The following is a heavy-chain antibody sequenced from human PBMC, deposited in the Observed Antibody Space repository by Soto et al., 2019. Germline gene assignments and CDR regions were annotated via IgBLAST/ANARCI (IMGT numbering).Heavy chain of an antibody. D-gene: IGHD3-10*01. CDR1: GGSIDTYY. CDR2: IYYSGST. Sequence: SETLSLTCTVSGGSIDTYYWSWIRQPPGKGLEWIGQIYYSGSTYYNPSLKSRVTISVDTSKNQFSLKLSSVTAADTAVYYCARVGGFGATTIDYWGQGTLVTVSS. J-gene: IGHJ4*02. V-gene: IGHV4-59*08. CDR3: ARVGGFGATTIDY.